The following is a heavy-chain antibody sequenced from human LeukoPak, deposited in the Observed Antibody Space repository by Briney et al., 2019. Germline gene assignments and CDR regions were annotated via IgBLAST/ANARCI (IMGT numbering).Heavy chain of an antibody. D-gene: IGHD4-23*01. J-gene: IGHJ4*02. Sequence: GGSLRLSCAASGFTFDDYGMSWVRQAPGKGLEWVSGINWNGGSTGYADSVKGRFTISRDNAKNSLYLQMNSLGAEDTALYYCATLMGDYGGNPAAFDYWGQGTLVTVSS. CDR1: GFTFDDYG. CDR3: ATLMGDYGGNPAAFDY. V-gene: IGHV3-20*04. CDR2: INWNGGST.